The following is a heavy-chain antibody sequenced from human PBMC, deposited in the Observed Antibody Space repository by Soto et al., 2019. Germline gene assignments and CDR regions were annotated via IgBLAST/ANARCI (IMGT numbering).Heavy chain of an antibody. V-gene: IGHV3-33*01. J-gene: IGHJ4*02. CDR1: GFTFSSYG. D-gene: IGHD2-15*01. Sequence: QVQLVESGGGVVQPGRSLRLSCAASGFTFSSYGMHWVRQAPGKGLEWVAVIWYDGSNKYYADSVKGRFTISRDNSKNTLYLQMNSLRAEDTAVYYCAREGGASCSGGSCSRPFDYWGQGTLVTVSS. CDR3: AREGGASCSGGSCSRPFDY. CDR2: IWYDGSNK.